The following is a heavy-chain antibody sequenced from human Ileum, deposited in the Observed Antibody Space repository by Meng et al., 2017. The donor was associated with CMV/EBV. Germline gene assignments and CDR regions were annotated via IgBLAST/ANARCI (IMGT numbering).Heavy chain of an antibody. CDR2: MYFSGIA. CDR1: GDPSSSGSHS. D-gene: IGHD1-26*01. CDR3: ARDLTNKWFYY. V-gene: IGHV4-39*07. Sequence: QMPQHESGPGRVQPAANLSINCNGSGDPSSSGSHSWAWFRQPPGKRLEWIGSMYFSGIADYNPSLKSRVTISLHATQKQFSLRLTSVTAADSAVYFCARDLTNKWFYYWGQGTLVTVSS. J-gene: IGHJ4*02.